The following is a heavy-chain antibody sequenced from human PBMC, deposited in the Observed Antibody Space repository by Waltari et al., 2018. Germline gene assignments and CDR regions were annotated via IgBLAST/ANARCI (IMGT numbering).Heavy chain of an antibody. CDR2: INGDGSRT. V-gene: IGHV3-74*01. J-gene: IGHJ4*02. CDR1: GFTFSSYW. CDR3: ARGHLTGYCNDY. Sequence: EVQLVESGGGLVQPGGSLRLSCAASGFTFSSYWMHWVRQAPGKGLGGVSRINGDGSRTDYADSVKGRFTISRDNAKNTLYLQMNSLSADDTAIYYCARGHLTGYCNDYWGQGTLVTVSS. D-gene: IGHD3-9*01.